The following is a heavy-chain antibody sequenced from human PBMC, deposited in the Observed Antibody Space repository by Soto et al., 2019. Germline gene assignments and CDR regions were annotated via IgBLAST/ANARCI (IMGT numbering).Heavy chain of an antibody. Sequence: PVGPQRLCSAASEVTFGSFWMTWVRQAPGKGLEWVAKINQDGGEKYYADSVKGRFTISRDNAKKSLYLQMNSLRAEDTAVYYCARDRYILYWGQGTQVTVSS. J-gene: IGHJ4*02. CDR1: EVTFGSFW. CDR2: INQDGGEK. D-gene: IGHD1-26*01. V-gene: IGHV3-7*03. CDR3: ARDRYILY.